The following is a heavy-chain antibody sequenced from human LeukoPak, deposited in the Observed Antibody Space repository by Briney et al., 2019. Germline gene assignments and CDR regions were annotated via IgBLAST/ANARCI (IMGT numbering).Heavy chain of an antibody. D-gene: IGHD4-17*01. V-gene: IGHV1-8*01. Sequence: ASVKVSCKASGYTFTSYDINWVRQVTGQGLEWMGWMNPNSGNTGYAQKFQGRVTMTRNTSISTAYMEPSSLRSEDTAVYYCARGHDYGDYSSDLDYWGQGTLVTVSS. CDR2: MNPNSGNT. CDR1: GYTFTSYD. J-gene: IGHJ4*02. CDR3: ARGHDYGDYSSDLDY.